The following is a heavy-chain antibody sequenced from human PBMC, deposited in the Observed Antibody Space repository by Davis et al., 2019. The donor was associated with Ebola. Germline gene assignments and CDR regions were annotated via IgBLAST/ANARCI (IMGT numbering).Heavy chain of an antibody. D-gene: IGHD6-19*01. Sequence: GESLKISCQGSGYSFTSYWISWVRQMPGKGLEWMGRIDPSDSYTNYSPSFQGHVTISADKSISTAYLQWSSLKASDTAMYYCARLFRGKWLVNRVAFDIWGQGTMVTVSS. V-gene: IGHV5-10-1*01. CDR1: GYSFTSYW. CDR3: ARLFRGKWLVNRVAFDI. CDR2: IDPSDSYT. J-gene: IGHJ3*02.